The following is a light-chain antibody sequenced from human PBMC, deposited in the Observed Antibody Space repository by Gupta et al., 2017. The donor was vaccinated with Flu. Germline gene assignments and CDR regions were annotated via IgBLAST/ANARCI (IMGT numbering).Light chain of an antibody. J-gene: IGLJ7*01. CDR1: GSNIGNNY. CDR3: GTWDNRLSAAV. CDR2: DSN. Sequence: SVFTPPPSVSAAPGPKGTISCPGSGSNIGNNYVSWYQQFPGTTPKLLIYDSNKRPSGIPDRFSGSKSDTSATLGITGLQTGDEADYYCGTWDNRLSAAVFGGGTQLTVL. V-gene: IGLV1-51*01.